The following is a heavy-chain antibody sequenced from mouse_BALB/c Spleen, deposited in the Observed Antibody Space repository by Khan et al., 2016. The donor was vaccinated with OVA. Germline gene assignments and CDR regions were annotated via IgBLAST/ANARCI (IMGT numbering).Heavy chain of an antibody. D-gene: IGHD4-1*01. Sequence: QIQLVQSGPELKKPGETVKISCKASGYTFTNYGMNWVKQAPGKGLKWMGWINPYTGEPTYADDFKGRFAFSLDTSASTAYLQINNLKNEDTATYFCASTGGYFDVWGAGTTVTVSS. J-gene: IGHJ1*01. CDR1: GYTFTNYG. CDR2: INPYTGEP. CDR3: ASTGGYFDV. V-gene: IGHV9-3-1*01.